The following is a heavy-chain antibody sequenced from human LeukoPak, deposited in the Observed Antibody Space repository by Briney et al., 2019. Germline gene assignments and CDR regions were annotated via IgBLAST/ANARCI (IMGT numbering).Heavy chain of an antibody. CDR1: GGSFSGYY. Sequence: SETLSLTCAVYGGSFSGYYWSWVRQPPGKGLEWIGEINHSGSTNYNPSLKSRVTISVDTSKNQFSLKLSSVTAADTAVCYCARGLSLLRRPPGYWGQGTLVTVSS. V-gene: IGHV4-34*01. D-gene: IGHD3-22*01. CDR3: ARGLSLLRRPPGY. J-gene: IGHJ4*02. CDR2: INHSGST.